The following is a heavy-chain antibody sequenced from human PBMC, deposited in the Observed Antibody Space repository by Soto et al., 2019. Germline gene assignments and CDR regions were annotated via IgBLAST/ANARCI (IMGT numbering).Heavy chain of an antibody. J-gene: IGHJ5*02. CDR1: GYTLTSYA. D-gene: IGHD2-21*02. CDR2: INAGNGNT. V-gene: IGHV1-3*01. Sequence: ASVKVCCKDSGYTLTSYAMHWVRQAPGQRLEWMGWINAGNGNTKYSQKFQGRVTITRDTSASTAYMELSSLRSEDTAVYYCARGPNVVTATGPVLWFDPWGQGTLVTVSS. CDR3: ARGPNVVTATGPVLWFDP.